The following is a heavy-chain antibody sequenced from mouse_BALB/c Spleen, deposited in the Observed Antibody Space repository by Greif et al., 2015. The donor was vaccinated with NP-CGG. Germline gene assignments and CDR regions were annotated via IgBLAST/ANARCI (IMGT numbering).Heavy chain of an antibody. V-gene: IGHV2-9*02. J-gene: IGHJ4*01. CDR3: AREDGNYVGAMYY. Sequence: VQGVESGPGLVAPSQSLSITCTVSGFSLTSYGVHWVRQPPGKGLEWLGVICAGGSTSYHSALMSRLSISKDNSKSQVCLKMNSLQTDDTAMYYCAREDGNYVGAMYYWGQGSSVTVSS. D-gene: IGHD2-1*01. CDR2: ICAGGST. CDR1: GFSLTSYG.